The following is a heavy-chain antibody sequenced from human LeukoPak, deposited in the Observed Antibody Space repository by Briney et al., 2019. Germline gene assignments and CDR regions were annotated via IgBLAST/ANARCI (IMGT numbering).Heavy chain of an antibody. Sequence: PSETLSLTCGVSGGSISSSGYYWAWIRQPPGTGLEWIGSISYTGTTYYNPSLKSRLTISADRSKNQFSLKLTSVTAADTAVYYCARRRIVATIDYWGQGTLVTVS. CDR3: ARRRIVATIDY. CDR2: ISYTGTT. J-gene: IGHJ4*02. CDR1: GGSISSSGYY. D-gene: IGHD5-12*01. V-gene: IGHV4-39*01.